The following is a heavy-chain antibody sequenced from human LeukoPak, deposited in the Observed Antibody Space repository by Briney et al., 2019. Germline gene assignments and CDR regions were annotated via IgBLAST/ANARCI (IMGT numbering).Heavy chain of an antibody. V-gene: IGHV3-23*01. D-gene: IGHD6-13*01. Sequence: GGSLRLSCAASGFTFSSYAMSWVRQAPGKGLEWVSAISGSGGSTYYADSVKGRFTISRDNSKNTLYLQMNRLRAEDPPVYYCAKDLYSSSWYDTQGDYWGQGTLVTVSS. CDR2: ISGSGGST. CDR3: AKDLYSSSWYDTQGDY. CDR1: GFTFSSYA. J-gene: IGHJ4*02.